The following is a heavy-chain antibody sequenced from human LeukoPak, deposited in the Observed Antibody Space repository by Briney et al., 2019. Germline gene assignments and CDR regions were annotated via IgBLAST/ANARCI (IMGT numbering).Heavy chain of an antibody. V-gene: IGHV4-59*01. CDR3: ARDRGFTMLSYMDV. CDR1: GGSISSYY. D-gene: IGHD3-10*02. Sequence: KPSETLSLTCSVSGGSISSYYWSWIRQPPGKGLEYIGYIHYSGSTNYSPSLKSRVTISVDTSKNQFSPKLTSVTAADTAVYYCARDRGFTMLSYMDVWGKGATVTVSS. CDR2: IHYSGST. J-gene: IGHJ6*03.